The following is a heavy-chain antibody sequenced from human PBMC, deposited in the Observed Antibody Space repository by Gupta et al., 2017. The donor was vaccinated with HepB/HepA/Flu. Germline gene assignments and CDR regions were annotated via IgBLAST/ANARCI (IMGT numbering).Heavy chain of an antibody. V-gene: IGHV3-23*01. D-gene: IGHD3-10*01. CDR1: GFTFSSYA. CDR2: ISGSGGST. Sequence: EVQLLESGGGLVQPGGSLRLSCAASGFTFSSYAMSRVRQAPGKGLEWVSAISGSGGSTYYADSVKGRFTISRDNSKNTLYLQMNSLRAEDTAVYYCANSMVRGVIRHYYFDYWGQGTLVTVSS. CDR3: ANSMVRGVIRHYYFDY. J-gene: IGHJ4*02.